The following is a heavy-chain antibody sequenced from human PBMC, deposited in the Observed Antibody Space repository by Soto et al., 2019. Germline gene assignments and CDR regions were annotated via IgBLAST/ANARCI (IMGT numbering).Heavy chain of an antibody. CDR2: ISGSDDST. D-gene: IGHD3-10*01. CDR1: GFRFSSYA. J-gene: IGHJ5*02. V-gene: IGHV3-23*01. CDR3: AKGFASGYNCFDA. Sequence: EVQLLESGGGLVQPGGSLRLSCAASGFRFSSYAMSWVRQAPGKGLEWVSGISGSDDSTYHADSVKGRFTISRDNSKNTLYLQMNSLKAEDTAVYYCAKGFASGYNCFDAWGQGTLVTVSS.